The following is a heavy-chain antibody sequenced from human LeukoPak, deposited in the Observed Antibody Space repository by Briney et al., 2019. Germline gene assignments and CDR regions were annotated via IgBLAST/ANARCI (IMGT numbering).Heavy chain of an antibody. Sequence: GESLKISCQGSGYSFTNYWIAWVRQIHGKGWRWMAIIYPVDSDARYRPSFQGQVPTSVDTSISTTYLRWSSLKASDTAMYYCARRGWGFGEPKKDHDTFDIWGQGTMVTVSS. V-gene: IGHV5-51*01. CDR2: IYPVDSDA. D-gene: IGHD3-10*01. CDR1: GYSFTNYW. J-gene: IGHJ3*02. CDR3: ARRGWGFGEPKKDHDTFDI.